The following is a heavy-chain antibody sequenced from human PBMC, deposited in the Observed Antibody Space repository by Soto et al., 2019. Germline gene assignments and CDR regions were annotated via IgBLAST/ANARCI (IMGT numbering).Heavy chain of an antibody. CDR2: ISGSGDST. CDR3: TSSVAYSSSWLI. Sequence: GGSLRLSCAASGFTFSNYAMSWVRQAPGKGLEWVSSISGSGDSTYYADSVKGRFTISRDNSKNTLYLQMNSLRAEDTAVYYCTSSVAYSSSWLIWGQGTMVTVSS. V-gene: IGHV3-23*01. J-gene: IGHJ3*02. D-gene: IGHD6-13*01. CDR1: GFTFSNYA.